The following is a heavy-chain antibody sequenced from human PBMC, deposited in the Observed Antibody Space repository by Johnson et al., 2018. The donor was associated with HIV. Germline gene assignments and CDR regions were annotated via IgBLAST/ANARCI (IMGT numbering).Heavy chain of an antibody. D-gene: IGHD6-13*01. CDR3: ARDVKDSSSWYGAFDI. CDR1: GFTFSSYA. J-gene: IGHJ3*02. V-gene: IGHV3-30-3*01. CDR2: MSYDGINK. Sequence: QVQLVESGGGVVQPGRSLRLSCAASGFTFSSYAMHWVRQAPGKGLEWVAVMSYDGINKYYADSVKGRFTIPRDNSKNTLYLQMNSLRAEYTALYYCARDVKDSSSWYGAFDIWGQGTMVTVSS.